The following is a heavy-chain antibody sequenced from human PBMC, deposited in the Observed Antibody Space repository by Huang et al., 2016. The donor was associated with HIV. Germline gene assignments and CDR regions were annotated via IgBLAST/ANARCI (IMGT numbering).Heavy chain of an antibody. V-gene: IGHV4-61*09. Sequence: VQLQESGPGLVKPSQTLSLSCNVSGASIASGSYFWNWIRQPAGGGLEWIGHIYTTGMTDYNPPLKSRVAVSSDTSKNQFSLSLRSVTAADTAVYFCARGRVTSSGVVQSYDYWGQGSLVTVSS. CDR1: GASIASGSYF. J-gene: IGHJ4*02. CDR2: IYTTGMT. CDR3: ARGRVTSSGVVQSYDY. D-gene: IGHD3-3*01.